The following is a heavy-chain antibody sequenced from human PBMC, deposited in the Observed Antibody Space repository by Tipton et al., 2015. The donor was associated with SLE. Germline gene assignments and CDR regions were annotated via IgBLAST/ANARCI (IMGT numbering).Heavy chain of an antibody. J-gene: IGHJ4*02. CDR3: ARGSVVADDF. V-gene: IGHV4-4*08. CDR2: IFPSGST. CDR1: GGSISSHY. D-gene: IGHD2-15*01. Sequence: TLSLTCTVSGGSISSHYWSWIRQPPGKGLEWIGYIFPSGSTNYNPSLKSRVTISVDTSKNQFSLRLSSLTAADTAVYYCARGSVVADDFWGQGTLVTVSS.